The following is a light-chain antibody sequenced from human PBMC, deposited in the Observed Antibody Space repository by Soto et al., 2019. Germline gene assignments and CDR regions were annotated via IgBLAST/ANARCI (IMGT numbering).Light chain of an antibody. J-gene: IGKJ2*01. V-gene: IGKV1-39*01. Sequence: DIPMTQSPSSLSASVGDRVTITCRASQTFGNYLNWYQQKPGKAPKLLIYAASSLQSGVPSRFSGSGSGTDFTLTISSLQPEDFATYYCQQSYSTPYTFGQGTKLE. CDR3: QQSYSTPYT. CDR1: QTFGNY. CDR2: AAS.